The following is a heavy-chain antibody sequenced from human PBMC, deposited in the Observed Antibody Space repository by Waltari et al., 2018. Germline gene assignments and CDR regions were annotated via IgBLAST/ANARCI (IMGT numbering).Heavy chain of an antibody. CDR3: SRVPRGVAWSFWYFDL. D-gene: IGHD1-26*01. V-gene: IGHV3-49*02. Sequence: QSPGKGLEWVGLISARAHGGAAEYAASVKGRFTFSRDDSKSIAYLQKDSLKSDDTAVYDCSRVPRGVAWSFWYFDLWSRGTLVTVSS. CDR2: ISARAHGGAA. J-gene: IGHJ2*01.